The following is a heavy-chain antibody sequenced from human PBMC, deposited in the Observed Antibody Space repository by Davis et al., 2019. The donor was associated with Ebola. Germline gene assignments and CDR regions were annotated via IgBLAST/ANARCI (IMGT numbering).Heavy chain of an antibody. J-gene: IGHJ4*02. CDR3: ARAGDTMVRGVIIGYYFDY. Sequence: AASVKVSCKASGYTFTSYGITWVRQAPGQGLEWMGWINPHNGNTNYAQNVQGRVTMTTDTSTSTVYMEVSSLRSEDTAVYYCARAGDTMVRGVIIGYYFDYWGQGTLVTVSS. CDR2: INPHNGNT. V-gene: IGHV1-18*04. CDR1: GYTFTSYG. D-gene: IGHD3-10*01.